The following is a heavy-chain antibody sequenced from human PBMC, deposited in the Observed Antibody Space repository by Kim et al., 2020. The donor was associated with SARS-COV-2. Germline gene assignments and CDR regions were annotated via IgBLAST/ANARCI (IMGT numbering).Heavy chain of an antibody. Sequence: GESLKISCKGSGYSFTSYWISWVRQMPGKGLEWMGRIDPSDSYTNYSPSFHGHVTISADKSISTAYLQWSSLKASDTAMYYCARQDWDDSSGYYIIDYWGQGALVTVSS. CDR2: IDPSDSYT. J-gene: IGHJ4*02. D-gene: IGHD3-22*01. V-gene: IGHV5-10-1*01. CDR1: GYSFTSYW. CDR3: ARQDWDDSSGYYIIDY.